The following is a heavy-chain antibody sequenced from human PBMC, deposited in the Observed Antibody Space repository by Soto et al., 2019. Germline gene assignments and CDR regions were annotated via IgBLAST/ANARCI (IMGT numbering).Heavy chain of an antibody. D-gene: IGHD4-17*01. Sequence: SETLSLTCTVSGGSISSGGYYWSWIRQHPGKGLEWIGYIYYSGSTYYNPSLKSRVTISVDTSKNQFSLKLSSVTAADTAVYYCARRDPVYGDSRIDYWGQGTLVTVSS. J-gene: IGHJ4*02. CDR1: GGSISSGGYY. CDR2: IYYSGST. V-gene: IGHV4-31*03. CDR3: ARRDPVYGDSRIDY.